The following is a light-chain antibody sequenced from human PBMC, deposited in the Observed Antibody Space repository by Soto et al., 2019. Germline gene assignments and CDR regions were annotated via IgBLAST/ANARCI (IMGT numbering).Light chain of an antibody. CDR2: GAS. Sequence: ELVLTQSPGTLSLSPGERATLSCRASQSVAGRYLAWYQQKPGQAPRLLIYGASSRATGIPDRFSGSGSGTDFSLTISRLEPEDFAVYYCQQYGSSPRTFGQGTKVESK. CDR3: QQYGSSPRT. J-gene: IGKJ1*01. CDR1: QSVAGRY. V-gene: IGKV3-20*01.